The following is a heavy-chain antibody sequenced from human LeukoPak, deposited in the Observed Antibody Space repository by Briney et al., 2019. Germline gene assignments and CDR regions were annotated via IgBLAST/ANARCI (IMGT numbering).Heavy chain of an antibody. D-gene: IGHD7-27*01. CDR1: GYAFTSYD. V-gene: IGHV1-8*01. Sequence: ASVKVSCKASGYAFTSYDFNWVRQATGQRPEWMGWMSPNSGDTGYAQKFQDRVTMTRNTSISTAYMELSSLRSDDTAVYYCARGPPNWGYDYWGPGTLVTVSS. CDR2: MSPNSGDT. J-gene: IGHJ4*02. CDR3: ARGPPNWGYDY.